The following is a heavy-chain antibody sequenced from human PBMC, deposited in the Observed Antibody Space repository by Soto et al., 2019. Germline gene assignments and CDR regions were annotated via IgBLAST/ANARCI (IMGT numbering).Heavy chain of an antibody. D-gene: IGHD6-19*01. CDR1: GGSISSYY. CDR3: AREVIIPYSSGWRLIDY. V-gene: IGHV4-59*12. J-gene: IGHJ4*02. Sequence: SETLSVTCTVSGGSISSYYWSWIRQPPGKGLEWIGYIYYSGSTNYNPSHKSRVTISVDTSKNQFSLKLSSVTAADTAVYYCAREVIIPYSSGWRLIDYWGQGTLVTVS. CDR2: IYYSGST.